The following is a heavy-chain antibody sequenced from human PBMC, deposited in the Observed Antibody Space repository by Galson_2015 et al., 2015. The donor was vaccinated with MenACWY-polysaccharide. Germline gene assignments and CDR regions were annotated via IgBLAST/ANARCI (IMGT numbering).Heavy chain of an antibody. V-gene: IGHV4-61*01. CDR3: AREPIHSGSLGWFDP. CDR1: GGSVSSVTDY. J-gene: IGHJ5*02. Sequence: SETLSLTCAVSGGSVSSVTDYWSWLRQPPGKGLEWIGYMSYSGRGNQNPSLKSRISISIDTSKNQFSLRLTSVTAADTAMYYCAREPIHSGSLGWFDPWGQGTLVTVSS. CDR2: MSYSGRG. D-gene: IGHD1-26*01.